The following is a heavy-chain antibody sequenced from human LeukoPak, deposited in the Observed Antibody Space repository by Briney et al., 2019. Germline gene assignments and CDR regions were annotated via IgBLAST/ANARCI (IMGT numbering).Heavy chain of an antibody. Sequence: PGGALRLSCAASGFTFGTYGMNWVRQAPWKGLEYISYISSRGTTKYYVDSVKGRFIISRDNDKNSLSLQMNSLRDGDTAVYYCAREGHSASWYLDYWGQGTLVTVSS. CDR2: ISSRGTTK. V-gene: IGHV3-48*02. D-gene: IGHD6-13*01. CDR3: AREGHSASWYLDY. CDR1: GFTFGTYG. J-gene: IGHJ4*02.